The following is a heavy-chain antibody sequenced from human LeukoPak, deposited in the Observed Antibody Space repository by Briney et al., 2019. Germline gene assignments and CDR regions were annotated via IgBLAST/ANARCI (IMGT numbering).Heavy chain of an antibody. CDR2: ISSSSSYI. CDR1: GFTFSSYS. Sequence: GGSLRLSCAASGFTFSSYSRNWVRQAPGKGLEWVSSISSSSSYIYYADSVKGRFTISRDNAKNSLYLQMNSLRAEDTAVYYCARNRAAAGPYYFDYWGQGTLVTVSS. V-gene: IGHV3-21*01. CDR3: ARNRAAAGPYYFDY. D-gene: IGHD6-13*01. J-gene: IGHJ4*02.